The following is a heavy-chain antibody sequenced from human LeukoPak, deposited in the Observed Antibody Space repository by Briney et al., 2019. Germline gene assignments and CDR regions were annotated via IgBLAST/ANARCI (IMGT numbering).Heavy chain of an antibody. CDR3: ATLPFYG. V-gene: IGHV1-24*01. D-gene: IGHD5/OR15-5a*01. J-gene: IGHJ4*02. CDR1: GYTLTELS. CDR2: FDPEDGET. Sequence: RASVNVSCKVSGYTLTELSMNWVRQAPGKGLEWMGGFDPEDGETIYAQKFQGRVTMTEDASTDTAYMELSSLRSEDTAVYYCATLPFYGWGQGTLVTVSS.